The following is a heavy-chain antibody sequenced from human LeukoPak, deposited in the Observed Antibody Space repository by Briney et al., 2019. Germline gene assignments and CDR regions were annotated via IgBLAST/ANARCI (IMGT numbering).Heavy chain of an antibody. Sequence: GGSLRLSCAASGFTFSSYWMSWVRQAPGKGLEWVANIKQDGSEKYYVDSVKGRFTISSDNAKNSLYLQMNSLRAEDTAVYYCAREKGVYYDFSRGVFDYWGQGTLVTVSS. J-gene: IGHJ4*02. CDR1: GFTFSSYW. V-gene: IGHV3-7*01. CDR3: AREKGVYYDFSRGVFDY. CDR2: IKQDGSEK. D-gene: IGHD3-3*01.